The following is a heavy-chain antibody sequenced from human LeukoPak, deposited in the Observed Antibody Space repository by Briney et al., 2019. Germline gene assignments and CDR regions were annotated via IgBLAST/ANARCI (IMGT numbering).Heavy chain of an antibody. CDR3: ARGDAQGYCSGGSCSDY. Sequence: GGSLRLSCAASGFTFSSYAMSWVRQAPGKGLEWVAVISYDGSNKYYADSVKGRFTISRDNSKNTLYLQMNSLRAEDTAVYYCARGDAQGYCSGGSCSDYWGQGTLVTVSS. D-gene: IGHD2-15*01. J-gene: IGHJ4*02. V-gene: IGHV3-30*14. CDR2: ISYDGSNK. CDR1: GFTFSSYA.